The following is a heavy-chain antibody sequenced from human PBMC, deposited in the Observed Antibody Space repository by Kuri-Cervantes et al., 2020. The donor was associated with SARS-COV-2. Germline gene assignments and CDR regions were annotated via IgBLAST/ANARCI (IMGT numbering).Heavy chain of an antibody. CDR2: INPSGGST. J-gene: IGHJ5*02. CDR1: GYTFTSYY. D-gene: IGHD3-22*01. CDR3: ARDAAVVITTNWFDP. V-gene: IGHV1-46*01. Sequence: ASVKVSCKASGYTFTSYYMHWVRQAPGQGLEWMGIINPSGGSTSYAQKSQGRVTMTRDTSTSTVYMELSSLRSEDTAVYYCARDAAVVITTNWFDPWGQGTLVTVSS.